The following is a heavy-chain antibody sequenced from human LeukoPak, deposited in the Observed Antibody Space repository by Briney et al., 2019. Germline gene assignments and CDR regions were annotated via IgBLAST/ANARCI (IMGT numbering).Heavy chain of an antibody. CDR3: ARDHYYGSGIDY. V-gene: IGHV3-33*01. D-gene: IGHD3-10*01. CDR1: GFTFSSHG. CDR2: IWYDGSNK. J-gene: IGHJ4*02. Sequence: PGRSLRLSCAASGFTFSSHGMHWVRQAPGKGLEWVAVIWYDGSNKYYADSVKGRFTISRDNSKNTLYLQMNSLRAEDTAVYYCARDHYYGSGIDYWGQGTLVTVSS.